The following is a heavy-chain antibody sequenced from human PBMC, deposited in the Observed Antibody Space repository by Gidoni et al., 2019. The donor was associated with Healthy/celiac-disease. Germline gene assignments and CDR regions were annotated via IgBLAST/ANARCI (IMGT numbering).Heavy chain of an antibody. CDR1: GFTFSSYE. CDR3: ARIRPYYYDSSEQGGEWYFDL. J-gene: IGHJ2*01. CDR2: ISSIGSTI. D-gene: IGHD3-22*01. V-gene: IGHV3-48*03. Sequence: EVQLVESGGGLVQPGGSLRLSCAASGFTFSSYEMNLVRQAPGKGLEWDSYISSIGSTIYYADSVKGRFTISRDNAKNSLYLQMNSLRAEDTAVYYCARIRPYYYDSSEQGGEWYFDLWGRGTLVTVSS.